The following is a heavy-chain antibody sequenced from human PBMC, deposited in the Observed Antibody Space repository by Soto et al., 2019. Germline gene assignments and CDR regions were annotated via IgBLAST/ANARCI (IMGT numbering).Heavy chain of an antibody. Sequence: SATLSLTCSVSGDYISRSTYFWGWIRLPPGKGLEWIGSVYYSGTTYYSPSLKSRVTISVDTSKNQFSLKLSSVTAADTAVYYCARLSTICGVDYITGPSLYFDSWGQGALGTVSS. D-gene: IGHD3-3*01. V-gene: IGHV4-39*01. CDR2: VYYSGTT. CDR3: ARLSTICGVDYITGPSLYFDS. CDR1: GDYISRSTYF. J-gene: IGHJ4*02.